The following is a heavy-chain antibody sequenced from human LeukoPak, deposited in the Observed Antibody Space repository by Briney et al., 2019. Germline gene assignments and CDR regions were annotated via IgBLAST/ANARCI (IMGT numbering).Heavy chain of an antibody. D-gene: IGHD2-2*01. CDR3: ARREAYCSSTSCRPFDY. Sequence: GESLKISCKSSGYSFTFYWISWVRQMPGKGLEWMGRIDPSDSYTNYSPSFQGHVTISADKSNSTAYLQWSSLKASDTAMYYCARREAYCSSTSCRPFDYWGQGTLVTVSS. V-gene: IGHV5-10-1*01. CDR2: IDPSDSYT. J-gene: IGHJ4*02. CDR1: GYSFTFYW.